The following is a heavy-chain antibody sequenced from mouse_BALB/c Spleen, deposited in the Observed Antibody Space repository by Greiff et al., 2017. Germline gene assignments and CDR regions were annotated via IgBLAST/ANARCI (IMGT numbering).Heavy chain of an antibody. D-gene: IGHD4-1*01. CDR2: ISTYYGDA. CDR1: GYTFTDYA. J-gene: IGHJ2*01. CDR3: ARSGTGTGYYFDY. V-gene: IGHV1S137*01. Sequence: QVQLKESGAELVRPGVSVKISCKGSGYTFTDYAMHWVKQSHAKSLEWIGVISTYYGDASYNQKFKGKATMTVDKSSSTAYMELARLTSEDSAIYYCARSGTGTGYYFDYWGQGTTRTVSS.